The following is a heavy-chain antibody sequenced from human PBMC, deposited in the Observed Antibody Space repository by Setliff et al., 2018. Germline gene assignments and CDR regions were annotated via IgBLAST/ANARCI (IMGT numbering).Heavy chain of an antibody. CDR1: GYTFTSFG. V-gene: IGHV1-69*05. J-gene: IGHJ6*03. CDR2: TIPIFGTT. D-gene: IGHD3-22*01. Sequence: ASVKVSCKASGYTFTSFGISWVRQAPGQGLEWMGGTIPIFGTTDYAQKFRGRVTIITDESTSTAFMQLSSLRSEDTAVYYCVRGGVDSRSSTDYRYYMDVWGKGTTVTVSS. CDR3: VRGGVDSRSSTDYRYYMDV.